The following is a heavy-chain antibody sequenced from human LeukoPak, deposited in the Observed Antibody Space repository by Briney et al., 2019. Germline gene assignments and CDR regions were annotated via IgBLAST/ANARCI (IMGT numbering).Heavy chain of an antibody. V-gene: IGHV1-2*02. CDR2: INPNSGGT. CDR1: GNTFTGYY. J-gene: IGHJ6*03. D-gene: IGHD3-10*01. Sequence: GASVKVSCKASGNTFTGYYMHWVRQAPGQGLEWMGWINPNSGGTNYAQKFQGRVTMTRDTSISTAYMELSSLRSEDTAVYYCARGDMWFGEEYYYYYMDVWGKGTTVTVSS. CDR3: ARGDMWFGEEYYYYYMDV.